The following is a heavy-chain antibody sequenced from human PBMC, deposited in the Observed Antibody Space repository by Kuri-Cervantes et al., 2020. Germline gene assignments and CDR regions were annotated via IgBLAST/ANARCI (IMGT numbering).Heavy chain of an antibody. CDR2: ISYDGSNK. CDR1: GFTFSSYA. CDR3: ARVWGPFDY. Sequence: GESLKISCAASGFTFSSYAMHWVRQAPGKGLEWVAVISYDGSNKYYADSVKGRFTISRDNSKNTLYLQMNSLRAEDTAVYYCARVWGPFDYWGQGTLVTVSS. D-gene: IGHD3-16*01. V-gene: IGHV3-30-3*01. J-gene: IGHJ4*02.